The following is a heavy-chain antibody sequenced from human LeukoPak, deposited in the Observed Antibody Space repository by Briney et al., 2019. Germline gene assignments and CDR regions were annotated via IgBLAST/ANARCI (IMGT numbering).Heavy chain of an antibody. CDR2: ISSSGGST. Sequence: PGRSLRLSCAASGFTFSSYAMSWVRQAPGKGLEWVSGISSSGGSTYYADSVKGRFTISRDNSKNTLYLQMNSLRAEDTAVYYCAKEPRRGYYDSSGYFDYWGQGTLVTVSS. J-gene: IGHJ4*02. D-gene: IGHD3-22*01. CDR3: AKEPRRGYYDSSGYFDY. V-gene: IGHV3-23*01. CDR1: GFTFSSYA.